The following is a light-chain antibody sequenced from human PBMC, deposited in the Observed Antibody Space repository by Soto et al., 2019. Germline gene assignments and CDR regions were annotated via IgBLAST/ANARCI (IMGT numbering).Light chain of an antibody. V-gene: IGKV1-12*01. CDR1: EEISNG. CDR2: EAS. CDR3: QQAKGFPLS. Sequence: DIQMTQSPSSVSASVGDRVTLTCRASEEISNGLAWYQQKPGMAPTLLIFEASSLQSGVPSRFGGSGSGTDFTLTISSLQPEDFGTYYCQQAKGFPLSFGGGTKVEI. J-gene: IGKJ4*01.